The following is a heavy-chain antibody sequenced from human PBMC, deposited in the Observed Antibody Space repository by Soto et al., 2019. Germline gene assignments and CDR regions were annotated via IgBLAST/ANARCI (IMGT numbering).Heavy chain of an antibody. J-gene: IGHJ4*02. V-gene: IGHV3-30-3*01. CDR1: GFSFSSCA. D-gene: IGHD5-12*01. CDR2: ITYDGNTI. CDR3: AAEPGNSGYDGHDY. Sequence: QVQLVESGGGVVQPGRSLRLSCAASGFSFSSCAMHWVRQPPGKGLEWVAVITYDGNTIHYADSVKGRFTISRDNSKNTLYLQMNSLRAEDTAVYYCAAEPGNSGYDGHDYWGQGTLVTVSS.